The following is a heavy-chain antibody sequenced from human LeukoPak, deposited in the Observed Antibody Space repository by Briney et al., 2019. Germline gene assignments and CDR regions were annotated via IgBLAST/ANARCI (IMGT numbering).Heavy chain of an antibody. Sequence: ASVKVSCKASGYTFTNYDVNWVRQAPGQGLEWMGWMNPNTGNTGYAEKFQGRVSISRDTSISTAYMEVSSLRSDDTAVYYCARGRFSLITARANFFDYWGQGTLVTVSS. CDR1: GYTFTNYD. J-gene: IGHJ4*02. V-gene: IGHV1-8*03. CDR3: ARGRFSLITARANFFDY. D-gene: IGHD5-24*01. CDR2: MNPNTGNT.